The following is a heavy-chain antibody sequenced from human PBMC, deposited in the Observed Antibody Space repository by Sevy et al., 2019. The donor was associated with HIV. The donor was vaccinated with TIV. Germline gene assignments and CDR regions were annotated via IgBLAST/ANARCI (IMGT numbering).Heavy chain of an antibody. J-gene: IGHJ4*02. CDR3: ARTLERYYDSSGFDY. V-gene: IGHV3-30-3*01. Sequence: GGSLRLSCAASGFTFSSYAMHWVRQAPGKGLEWVAVISYDGSNKYYADSVKGRFTISRDNSKNSLYLQMNSLRAEDTDVYYCARTLERYYDSSGFDYWGQGTLVTVSS. CDR2: ISYDGSNK. D-gene: IGHD3-22*01. CDR1: GFTFSSYA.